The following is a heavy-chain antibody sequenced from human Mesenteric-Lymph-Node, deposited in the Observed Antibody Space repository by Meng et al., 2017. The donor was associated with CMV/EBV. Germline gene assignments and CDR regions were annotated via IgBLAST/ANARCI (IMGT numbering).Heavy chain of an antibody. V-gene: IGHV1-8*03. J-gene: IGHJ4*02. D-gene: IGHD1-26*01. CDR2: MNPNSGNT. Sequence: ASVKVSCKASGYTFTSYDINWVRQATGQGLEWMGWMNPNSGNTGYTQKFQGRVTITRNTSISTAYMELSSLRSEDTAVYYCARGVFKWELIDYWGQGTLVTVSS. CDR1: GYTFTSYD. CDR3: ARGVFKWELIDY.